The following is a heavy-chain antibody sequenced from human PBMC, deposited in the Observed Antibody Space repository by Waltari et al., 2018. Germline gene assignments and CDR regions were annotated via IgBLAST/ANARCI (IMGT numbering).Heavy chain of an antibody. Sequence: EVRLVQSGGGLVQPGGSLRLSCVASGFTFGGSWMSWVRQSPEKGLEFVANVDQDESTTNYMGPVKGRFTISRDNAKNSVYLQMNSLRVDDTAVYFCARDPFHSSFDYWGQGALVTVSS. J-gene: IGHJ4*02. V-gene: IGHV3-7*01. CDR1: GFTFGGSW. CDR2: VDQDESTT. D-gene: IGHD3-16*01. CDR3: ARDPFHSSFDY.